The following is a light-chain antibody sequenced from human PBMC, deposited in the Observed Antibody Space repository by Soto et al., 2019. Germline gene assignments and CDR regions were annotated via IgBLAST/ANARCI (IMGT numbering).Light chain of an antibody. CDR2: KAS. CDR3: QQSYSATVT. CDR1: QTISSW. Sequence: DIQMTQSPSTLSGSVGDRVTITCRASQTISSWLAWYQQKPGKAPKLLIYKASTLKSGVPSRFSGSASGTDLTLIISSMQHEDFANYYCQQSYSATVTFSKGTKGDIK. V-gene: IGKV1-5*03. J-gene: IGKJ1*01.